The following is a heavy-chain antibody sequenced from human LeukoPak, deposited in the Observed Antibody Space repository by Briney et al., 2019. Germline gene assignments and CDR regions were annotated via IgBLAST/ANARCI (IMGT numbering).Heavy chain of an antibody. J-gene: IGHJ6*03. V-gene: IGHV3-30*02. D-gene: IGHD1-26*01. CDR3: AKGRGWEASYYYYYMDV. CDR2: IRYDGSYK. Sequence: GGSLRLSCAASGFTFSSYVMHWVRQAPGKGLEWVAFIRYDGSYKYYSDSVKGRFTISRDNSKNTLYLQMNSLRPEDTAVYYCAKGRGWEASYYYYYMDVWGKGTTVTISS. CDR1: GFTFSSYV.